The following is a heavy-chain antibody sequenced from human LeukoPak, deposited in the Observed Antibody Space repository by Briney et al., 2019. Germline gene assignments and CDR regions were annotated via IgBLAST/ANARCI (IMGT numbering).Heavy chain of an antibody. V-gene: IGHV3-33*08. CDR2: IWYDGSNK. D-gene: IGHD3-3*01. Sequence: GGSLRLSCAASGFTFSAFWMHWVRQAPGKGLEWVAVIWYDGSNKYYADSVKGRFTISRDNSKNTLYVQMNSLRAEDTAVYYCARDPAKFWSGHDYWGQGTLVTVSS. CDR3: ARDPAKFWSGHDY. CDR1: GFTFSAFW. J-gene: IGHJ4*02.